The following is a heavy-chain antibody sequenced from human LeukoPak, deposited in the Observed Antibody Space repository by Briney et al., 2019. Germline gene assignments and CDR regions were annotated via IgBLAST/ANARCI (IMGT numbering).Heavy chain of an antibody. Sequence: PSETLSLTCTVSAYSISSGYYWGWIRQPPGKGLEWIGSIYHSGSTYYNPSLKSRVTISVDTSKNQFSLKLSSVTAADTAVYYCARRPDYYGSGSYSVGGRSWFDPWGQGTLVTVSS. CDR1: AYSISSGYY. V-gene: IGHV4-38-2*02. CDR2: IYHSGST. D-gene: IGHD3-10*01. CDR3: ARRPDYYGSGSYSVGGRSWFDP. J-gene: IGHJ5*02.